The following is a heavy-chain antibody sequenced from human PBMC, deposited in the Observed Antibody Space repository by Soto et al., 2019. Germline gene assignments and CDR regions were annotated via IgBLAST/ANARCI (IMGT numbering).Heavy chain of an antibody. CDR2: VNVYNGNT. V-gene: IGHV1-18*01. J-gene: IGHJ5*02. Sequence: ASVKVSCKASGYTFTNYGISWVRQAPGQGLEWMGWVNVYNGNTKYVQKVQGRVTMTTDTSTSTAYMELRSLRSDDTAVYYCARGVGSESYYNQYNWFDPCGQGTLVTVSS. CDR1: GYTFTNYG. CDR3: ARGVGSESYYNQYNWFDP. D-gene: IGHD3-10*01.